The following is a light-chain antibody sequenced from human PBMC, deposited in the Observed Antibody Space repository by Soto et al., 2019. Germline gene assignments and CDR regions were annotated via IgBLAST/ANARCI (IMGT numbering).Light chain of an antibody. CDR2: GVT. CDR3: SSYTSSSTVL. Sequence: QLVLTQPASVSGPPGQSITISCTGTSSDVGGYNYVSWYQQYPGKAPKLIIYGVTNRPSGVSNRFTAAKFGNTASLTISGLQDEDEADYYCSSYTSSSTVLFGGGTKVTVL. CDR1: SSDVGGYNY. J-gene: IGLJ2*01. V-gene: IGLV2-14*01.